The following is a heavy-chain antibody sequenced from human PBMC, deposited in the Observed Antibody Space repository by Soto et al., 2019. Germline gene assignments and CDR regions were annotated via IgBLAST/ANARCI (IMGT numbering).Heavy chain of an antibody. CDR3: ASYYEYYYYGMDV. D-gene: IGHD3-22*01. CDR2: ISGSGGGT. J-gene: IGHJ6*02. CDR1: GFTFSSYA. Sequence: GGSLRLSCAASGFTFSSYAMSWVRQAPGKGLEWVSAISGSGGGTYYADSVKGRFTISRDNSKNTLYLQMNSLRAEDTAVYYCASYYEYYYYGMDVWGQGTTVTVSS. V-gene: IGHV3-23*01.